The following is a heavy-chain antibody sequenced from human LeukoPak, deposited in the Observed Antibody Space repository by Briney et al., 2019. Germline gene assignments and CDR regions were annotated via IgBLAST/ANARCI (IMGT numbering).Heavy chain of an antibody. Sequence: SETLSLTCAVYGGSFSGYYWTWIRQTPEKGLEWIGEMNPSGSTNYNPSLKSRVTISVDTSKNQFSLELSSVTAADTAVYYCAGGRQDVTMIVVVMTAVSYYLDVWGKGTTATVS. J-gene: IGHJ6*03. CDR2: MNPSGST. V-gene: IGHV4-34*01. CDR3: AGGRQDVTMIVVVMTAVSYYLDV. D-gene: IGHD3-22*01. CDR1: GGSFSGYY.